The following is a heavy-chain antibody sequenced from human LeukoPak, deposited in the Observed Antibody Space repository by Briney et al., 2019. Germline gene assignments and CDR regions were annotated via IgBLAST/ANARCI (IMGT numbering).Heavy chain of an antibody. Sequence: ASVKVSCKASGYTFTGYYMRWVRQAPGQGLEWMGWINPNSGGTNYAQKFQGRGTMTRDTSISTAYMELSRLRSDDTAVYYCARMPVTSARYCSSTSCSYWGQGTLVTVSS. CDR3: ARMPVTSARYCSSTSCSY. V-gene: IGHV1-2*02. D-gene: IGHD2-2*01. CDR1: GYTFTGYY. J-gene: IGHJ4*02. CDR2: INPNSGGT.